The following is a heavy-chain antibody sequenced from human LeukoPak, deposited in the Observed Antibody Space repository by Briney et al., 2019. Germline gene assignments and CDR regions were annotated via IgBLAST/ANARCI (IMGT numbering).Heavy chain of an antibody. V-gene: IGHV3-9*01. CDR3: ARDDPSPGYSSGWPYFDY. J-gene: IGHJ4*02. D-gene: IGHD6-19*01. CDR1: GFTFDDYA. CDR2: ISWNSGSI. Sequence: PGGSLRLSCAASGFTFDDYAMHWVRQAPGKGLEWVSGISWNSGSIGYADSVKGRFTISRDNAKNSLYLQMNSLRAEDTAVYYCARDDPSPGYSSGWPYFDYWGQGTLVTVSS.